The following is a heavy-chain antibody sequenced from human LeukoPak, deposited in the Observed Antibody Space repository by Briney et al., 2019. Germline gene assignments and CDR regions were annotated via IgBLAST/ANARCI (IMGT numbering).Heavy chain of an antibody. CDR2: IYTSGST. V-gene: IGHV4-4*07. CDR1: GGSITSHY. CDR3: ARVTIAAAGYYYMDV. J-gene: IGHJ6*03. Sequence: SETVSLSCTVSGGSITSHYLSWIRQPAGKGLEWIGRIYTSGSTNYNPSLKSRVTISVDTSKNQFSLKLSSVTAADTAVYYCARVTIAAAGYYYMDVWGKGTTVTVSS. D-gene: IGHD6-13*01.